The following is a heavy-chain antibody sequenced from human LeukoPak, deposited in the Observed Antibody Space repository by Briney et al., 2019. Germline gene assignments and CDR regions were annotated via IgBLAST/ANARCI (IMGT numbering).Heavy chain of an antibody. CDR2: IYTSGST. V-gene: IGHV4-4*07. CDR1: GGSISSYY. D-gene: IGHD6-13*01. J-gene: IGHJ4*02. Sequence: SETLSLTCTVSGGSISSYYWSWIRQPAGKGLEWIGRIYTSGSTNYNPSLKSRVTMSVDTSKNQFSLKLSSVTAADTAVYYCARDNLEAAGIDHDYWGQGTLVTVSS. CDR3: ARDNLEAAGIDHDY.